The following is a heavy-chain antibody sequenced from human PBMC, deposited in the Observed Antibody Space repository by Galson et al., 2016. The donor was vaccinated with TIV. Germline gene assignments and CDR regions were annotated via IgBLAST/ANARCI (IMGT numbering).Heavy chain of an antibody. Sequence: SLRLSCAASGFRFNSFGSYGMNWVRQAPGKGLEWVSGISGGGDATYYGNSVKGRFIISRDNAKNSVYLQMNSLRVEDTAVYYCARGRSGYFDYWGRGTLVAVSS. CDR1: GFRFNSFGSYG. CDR2: ISGGGDAT. V-gene: IGHV3-23*01. CDR3: ARGRSGYFDY. J-gene: IGHJ4*02. D-gene: IGHD3-3*01.